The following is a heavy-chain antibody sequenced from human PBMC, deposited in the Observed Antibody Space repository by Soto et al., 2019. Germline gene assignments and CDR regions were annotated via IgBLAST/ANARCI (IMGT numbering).Heavy chain of an antibody. Sequence: GGSLRLSCAASGFTFSSYGMHWVRQAPGKGLEWVAVISYDGSNKYYADSVKGRFTISRDNSKNTLYLQMNSLRAEDTAVYYCAKDFIAVAGTEVYYYYYYMDVWGKGTTVTVSS. CDR2: ISYDGSNK. CDR1: GFTFSSYG. D-gene: IGHD6-19*01. CDR3: AKDFIAVAGTEVYYYYYYMDV. J-gene: IGHJ6*03. V-gene: IGHV3-30*18.